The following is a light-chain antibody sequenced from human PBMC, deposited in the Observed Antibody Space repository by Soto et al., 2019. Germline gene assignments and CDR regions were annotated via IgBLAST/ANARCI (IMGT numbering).Light chain of an antibody. J-gene: IGKJ1*01. V-gene: IGKV3-15*01. CDR2: DAS. CDR1: QSVSSN. CDR3: QQYGSSPWT. Sequence: EIVMTQSPATLSVSPGERATLSCRVSQSVSSNLAWYQQKPGQAPRLLIYDASTRATGIPARFSGSGSGTDFTLTISRLEPEDFAVYYCQQYGSSPWTFGQGTKVDIK.